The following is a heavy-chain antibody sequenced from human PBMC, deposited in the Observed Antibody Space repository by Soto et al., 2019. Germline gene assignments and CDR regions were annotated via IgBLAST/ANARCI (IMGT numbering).Heavy chain of an antibody. D-gene: IGHD6-13*01. CDR1: GGSVSSGNQY. V-gene: IGHV4-61*01. CDR3: ASGSSVSAYIDS. Sequence: QVQLQESGPGLVKPSETLSLTCTVSGGSVSSGNQYWSWIRQPPGKGLEWIGYIYNSGSTDYNPSLKSRVSISVDTSKNQFSLNLSSVTAADTAMYLCASGSSVSAYIDSWGKGTLVTVSS. J-gene: IGHJ4*02. CDR2: IYNSGST.